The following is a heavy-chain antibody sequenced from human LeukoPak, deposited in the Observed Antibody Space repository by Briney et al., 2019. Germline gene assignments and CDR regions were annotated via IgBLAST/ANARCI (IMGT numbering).Heavy chain of an antibody. CDR1: GFTFSSYS. D-gene: IGHD5-18*01. V-gene: IGHV3-21*01. CDR3: ARDLSGVTGYTYGRGIDY. Sequence: GGSLRLSCAASGFTFSSYSMNWVRQAPGKGLEWVSSISSSSSYIYYADSVKGRFTISRDNAKTSLYLQMNSLRAEDTAVYYCARDLSGVTGYTYGRGIDYWGQGTLDTVSS. J-gene: IGHJ4*02. CDR2: ISSSSSYI.